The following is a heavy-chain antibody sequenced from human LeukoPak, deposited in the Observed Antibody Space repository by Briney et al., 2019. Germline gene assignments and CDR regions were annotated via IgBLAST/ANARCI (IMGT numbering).Heavy chain of an antibody. CDR2: TRNKANSYST. D-gene: IGHD2-15*01. Sequence: GRSLRLSCAASGFTFSDHYMDWVRQAPGKGLEWVGRTRNKANSYSTEYAASVKDRFTISRDDSKSSVHLQMNSLKTEDTAVYYCATSKSTRDFDYWGQGALVTVSS. J-gene: IGHJ4*02. V-gene: IGHV3-72*01. CDR3: ATSKSTRDFDY. CDR1: GFTFSDHY.